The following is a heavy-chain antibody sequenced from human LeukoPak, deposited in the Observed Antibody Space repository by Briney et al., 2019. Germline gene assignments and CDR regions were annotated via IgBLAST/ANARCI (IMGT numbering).Heavy chain of an antibody. CDR3: ARGPHFGNCSGGSCYSSNWFDP. CDR2: INHSGST. CDR1: GGSFSGYY. J-gene: IGHJ5*02. D-gene: IGHD2-15*01. V-gene: IGHV4-34*01. Sequence: SETLSLTCAVYGGSFSGYYWSWIRQPPGKGLEWIGEINHSGSTNYNPSLKSRVTISVDTSKNQFSLKLSSVIAADTAVYYCARGPHFGNCSGGSCYSSNWFDPWGQGTLVTVSS.